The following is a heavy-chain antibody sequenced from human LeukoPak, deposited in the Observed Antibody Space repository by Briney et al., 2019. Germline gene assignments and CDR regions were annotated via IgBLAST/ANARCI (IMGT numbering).Heavy chain of an antibody. Sequence: SETLSLTCTVSGGSISRYYWSWIRQPPGKGLEWIGNIYHSGSPNYNPSLKSRVTIAVDTSKNQFSLNLSSVTAADTAVYYCARGYRSDWHGELGYWGQGTLVTVSS. CDR3: ARGYRSDWHGELGY. D-gene: IGHD6-19*01. V-gene: IGHV4-59*01. CDR1: GGSISRYY. CDR2: IYHSGSP. J-gene: IGHJ4*02.